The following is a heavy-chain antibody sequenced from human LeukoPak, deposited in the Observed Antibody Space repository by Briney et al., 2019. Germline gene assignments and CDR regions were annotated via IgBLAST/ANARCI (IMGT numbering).Heavy chain of an antibody. Sequence: GGSLRLSCAASGFTVSSNYMSWVRQAPGKGLEWVSVIYSGGSTYYADSVKGRFTISRDNSKNTVYLQMNSLRAEDTAVYYCARVSQVALDYWGQGTLVTVSA. V-gene: IGHV3-53*01. J-gene: IGHJ4*02. CDR3: ARVSQVALDY. CDR2: IYSGGST. CDR1: GFTVSSNY. D-gene: IGHD5-12*01.